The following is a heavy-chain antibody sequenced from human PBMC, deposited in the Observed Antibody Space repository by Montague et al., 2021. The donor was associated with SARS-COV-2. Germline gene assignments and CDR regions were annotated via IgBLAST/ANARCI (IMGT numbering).Heavy chain of an antibody. V-gene: IGHV4-59*05. CDR1: GGSIRSYY. CDR2: ISYSGRT. CDR3: ARHITGSGNAFDI. Sequence: SETLSLTCTVSGGSIRSYYWSWIRQTPGKGLEWIGRISYSGRTYYKSSLKSRVTISVDTSKNQFSLRLSSVTAADTAVYYCARHITGSGNAFDIWGQGTMVTVS. J-gene: IGHJ3*02. D-gene: IGHD3-10*01.